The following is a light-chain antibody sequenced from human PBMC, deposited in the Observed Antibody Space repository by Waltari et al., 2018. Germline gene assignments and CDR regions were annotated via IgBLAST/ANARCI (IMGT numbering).Light chain of an antibody. CDR2: GGN. Sequence: QSALTQPASVSGSPGQSITISCTGTSSDVGSYNLVSWYQQHPGSAPKLIIYGGNKPPSGVSSRFSGSRSGNTASLTISGLQADDEGDYYCCSYAAINTYVFGTGTKVSVL. CDR1: SSDVGSYNL. CDR3: CSYAAINTYV. J-gene: IGLJ1*01. V-gene: IGLV2-23*01.